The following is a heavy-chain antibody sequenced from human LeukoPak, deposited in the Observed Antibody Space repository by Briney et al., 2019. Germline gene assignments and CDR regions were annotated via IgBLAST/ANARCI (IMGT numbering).Heavy chain of an antibody. J-gene: IGHJ4*02. V-gene: IGHV3-30*18. Sequence: GRSLRLSCAASGFTFSSYGMHWVRQAPGKGLEWVAVISYDGSNKYYADSVKGRFTIPRDNSKNKLYLQMNSLRAEDTAVYYCAKESGCIDYWGQGTLVTVSS. CDR2: ISYDGSNK. CDR1: GFTFSSYG. D-gene: IGHD2-15*01. CDR3: AKESGCIDY.